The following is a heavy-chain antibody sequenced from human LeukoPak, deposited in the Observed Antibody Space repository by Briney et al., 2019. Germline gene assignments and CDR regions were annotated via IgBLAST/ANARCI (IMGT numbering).Heavy chain of an antibody. V-gene: IGHV3-30-3*01. D-gene: IGHD6-13*01. CDR1: GFTFSSYA. Sequence: GGSLRLSCAASGFTFSSYAMHWVRQAPGKGLEWVAVISYDGSNKYYADSVKGRFTISRDNSKNTLYLQMNSLRAEDTAVYYCAKDNIAAALGYWGQGTLVTVSS. CDR2: ISYDGSNK. J-gene: IGHJ4*02. CDR3: AKDNIAAALGY.